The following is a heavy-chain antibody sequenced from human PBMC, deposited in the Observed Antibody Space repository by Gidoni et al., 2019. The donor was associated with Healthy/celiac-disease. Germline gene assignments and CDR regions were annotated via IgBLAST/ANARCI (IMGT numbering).Heavy chain of an antibody. V-gene: IGHV1-69*01. J-gene: IGHJ6*02. D-gene: IGHD2-2*01. CDR3: ARDDVVVPAAMRGPYYYGMDV. CDR2: CIPIFATA. Sequence: QVQLVQSGAEVTTPGSSVTVSCKASGGTFSSYAIRWVRQAPGPGRAWMGGCIPIFATANYAQKFQGRGTITADESTSTAYMELSSLRSEDTAVYYCARDDVVVPAAMRGPYYYGMDVWGQGTTVTVSS. CDR1: GGTFSSYA.